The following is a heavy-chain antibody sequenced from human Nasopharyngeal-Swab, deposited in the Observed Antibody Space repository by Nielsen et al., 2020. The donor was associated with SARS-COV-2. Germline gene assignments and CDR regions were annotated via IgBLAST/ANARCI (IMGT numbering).Heavy chain of an antibody. Sequence: SGPTLVKPTQTLTLTCTFSGFSLSTSGVGVGWIRQPPGKALEWLALIYWDDDKRYSPSLKSRLTITKDTSKNQVVLTMTNMDPVDTATYYCAHRRPINYGSGRFAFDIWGQGAMVTVSS. CDR3: AHRRPINYGSGRFAFDI. CDR2: IYWDDDK. J-gene: IGHJ3*02. V-gene: IGHV2-5*02. CDR1: GFSLSTSGVG. D-gene: IGHD3-10*01.